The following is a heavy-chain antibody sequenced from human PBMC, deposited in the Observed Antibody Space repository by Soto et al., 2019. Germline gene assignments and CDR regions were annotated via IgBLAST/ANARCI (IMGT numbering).Heavy chain of an antibody. Sequence: SETLSLTCTVSGGSISSSSYYWGWIRQPPGKGLEWIGSIYYSGSTYYNPSLKSRVTISVDTSKNQFSLKLSSVTAADTAVYYCARPSDIVATNYWYFDLWGRGTLVTVSS. V-gene: IGHV4-39*01. J-gene: IGHJ2*01. D-gene: IGHD5-12*01. CDR1: GGSISSSSYY. CDR2: IYYSGST. CDR3: ARPSDIVATNYWYFDL.